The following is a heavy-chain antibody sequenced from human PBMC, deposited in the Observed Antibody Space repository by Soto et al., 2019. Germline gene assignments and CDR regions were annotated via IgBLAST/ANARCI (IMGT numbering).Heavy chain of an antibody. CDR3: AAGLLFGEQYNWFDP. D-gene: IGHD3-10*01. Sequence: ASVKVSCKASGFTFTSSAVQWVRQARGQRLEWIGWIVVGSGNTNYAQKFQERVTITRDMSTSTAHMELSSLRSEDTAVYYCAAGLLFGEQYNWFDPWGQGTLVTVSS. CDR2: IVVGSGNT. CDR1: GFTFTSSA. J-gene: IGHJ5*02. V-gene: IGHV1-58*01.